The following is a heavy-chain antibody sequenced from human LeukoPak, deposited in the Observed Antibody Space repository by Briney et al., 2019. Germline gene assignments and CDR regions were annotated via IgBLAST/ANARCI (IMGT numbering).Heavy chain of an antibody. CDR2: IIPIFGTA. V-gene: IGHV1-69*13. D-gene: IGHD4-23*01. CDR1: GGTFSSYA. J-gene: IGHJ6*02. Sequence: SVKVSCKASGGTFSSYAIGWVRQAPGQGLEWMGGIIPIFGTANYAQKFQGRVTITADESTSTAYMELSSLRSEDTAVYYCARVEVVTSRHYGMDVWGQGTTVTVSS. CDR3: ARVEVVTSRHYGMDV.